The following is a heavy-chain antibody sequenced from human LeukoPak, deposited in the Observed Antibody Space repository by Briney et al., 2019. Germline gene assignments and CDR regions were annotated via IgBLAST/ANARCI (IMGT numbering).Heavy chain of an antibody. Sequence: SETLSLTCTVSGGSFSSYYWSWIRQPAGKGLECIGRIYISGSTSYNPSLTSRVTMSVDTSKNQFSLRLSSVTAADTAVYYCATANRYSLYMDVWGKGTTVTVSS. CDR2: IYISGST. CDR1: GGSFSSYY. V-gene: IGHV4-4*07. J-gene: IGHJ6*03. D-gene: IGHD1-14*01. CDR3: ATANRYSLYMDV.